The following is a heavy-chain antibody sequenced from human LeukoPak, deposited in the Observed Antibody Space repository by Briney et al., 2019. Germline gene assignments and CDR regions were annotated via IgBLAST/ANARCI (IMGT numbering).Heavy chain of an antibody. D-gene: IGHD1-26*01. Sequence: SETLSLTCTVSGGSISSYYWSWIRQPPGKGLEWIGYIYYSGSTNYNPSLKSRVTISVDTSKNQFSLKLSSVTAADTAVYYCARDDYSGTYRPFDYWGQGTLVSVSS. J-gene: IGHJ4*02. CDR1: GGSISSYY. CDR2: IYYSGST. CDR3: ARDDYSGTYRPFDY. V-gene: IGHV4-59*12.